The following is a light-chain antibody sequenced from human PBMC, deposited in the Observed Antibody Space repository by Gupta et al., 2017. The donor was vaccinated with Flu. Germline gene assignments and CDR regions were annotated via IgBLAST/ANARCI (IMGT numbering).Light chain of an antibody. CDR3: QQSYGTPVT. Sequence: DSQMTQSPSSLSASVGDRVTITCRASQSISSYLNWYQQKPGKAPKLLIYAASSLQSGVPSRFSGSGSGTDFTLTISSLQPEDFATYYCQQSYGTPVTFGGGTNVDIK. J-gene: IGKJ4*01. CDR1: QSISSY. V-gene: IGKV1-39*01. CDR2: AAS.